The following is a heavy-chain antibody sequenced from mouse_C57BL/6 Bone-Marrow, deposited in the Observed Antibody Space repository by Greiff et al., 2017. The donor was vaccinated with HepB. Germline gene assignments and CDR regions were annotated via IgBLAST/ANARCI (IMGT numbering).Heavy chain of an antibody. CDR1: GYTFTSYW. D-gene: IGHD1-1*01. CDR3: ARGTTVEAIDY. Sequence: QVQLQQSGAELARPGASVKLSCKASGYTFTSYWMHWVKQRPGQGLEWIGYINPSSGYTKYNQKFKDKATLTADKTSSTAYMQLSSLTYEDSAVYYCARGTTVEAIDYWGQGTSVTVSS. J-gene: IGHJ4*01. CDR2: INPSSGYT. V-gene: IGHV1-7*01.